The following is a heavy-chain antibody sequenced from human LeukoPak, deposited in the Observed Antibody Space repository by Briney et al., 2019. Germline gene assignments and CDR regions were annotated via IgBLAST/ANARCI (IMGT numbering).Heavy chain of an antibody. CDR2: IGYNAGDT. CDR1: GFTVSGYA. Sequence: GGSLRLSCAASGFTVSGYAMTWVRQAPGKGLEWVSAIGYNAGDTYYADSVKGRFTISRDNSMNTLYLQMSSLRADDTALYYCAKDDDGHHHGVDHWGQGTLVTVSS. CDR3: AKDDDGHHHGVDH. D-gene: IGHD4-17*01. V-gene: IGHV3-23*01. J-gene: IGHJ4*02.